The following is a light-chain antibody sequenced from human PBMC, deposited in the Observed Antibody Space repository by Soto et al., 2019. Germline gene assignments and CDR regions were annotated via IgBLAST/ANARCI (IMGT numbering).Light chain of an antibody. CDR1: QSVSSSY. V-gene: IGKV3-20*01. J-gene: IGKJ5*01. Sequence: EIVLTQFPGTLSLSPGERATLSCRASQSVSSSYLAWYQQKPGQAPRLLIYGASYRATGIPDRFSGSGSGTDFTLTISRLEPEDFALYYCQQYGSSPPIIFGQGTRLENK. CDR3: QQYGSSPPII. CDR2: GAS.